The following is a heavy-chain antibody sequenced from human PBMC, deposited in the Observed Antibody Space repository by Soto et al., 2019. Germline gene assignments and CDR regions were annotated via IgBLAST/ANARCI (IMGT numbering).Heavy chain of an antibody. J-gene: IGHJ4*02. CDR2: ISGSGGST. V-gene: IGHV3-23*01. CDR3: AKGSSGWYERFDY. CDR1: GVTFSSYA. D-gene: IGHD6-19*01. Sequence: EVQLLESGGGLVQPGGSLRLSCAASGVTFSSYAMSWVRQAPGKGLEWVSAISGSGGSTYYADSVKGRFTISRDNYKNTLYLQMNSLRAEDTAVYYCAKGSSGWYERFDYWGQGTLVTVSS.